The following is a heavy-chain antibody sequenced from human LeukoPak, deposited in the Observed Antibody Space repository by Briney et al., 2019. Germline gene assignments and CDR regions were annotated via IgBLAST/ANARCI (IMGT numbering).Heavy chain of an antibody. J-gene: IGHJ3*02. CDR2: ISYSGST. V-gene: IGHV4-59*08. Sequence: SETLSLTCTVSGGSISSYYWSWIRQSPGKGLEWIGYISYSGSTNYNPSLKSRVTISVDTSKNQFSLKLSSVAAADTAVYYCARPYTSGWYGVFDIWGQGTMVTVSS. D-gene: IGHD6-19*01. CDR3: ARPYTSGWYGVFDI. CDR1: GGSISSYY.